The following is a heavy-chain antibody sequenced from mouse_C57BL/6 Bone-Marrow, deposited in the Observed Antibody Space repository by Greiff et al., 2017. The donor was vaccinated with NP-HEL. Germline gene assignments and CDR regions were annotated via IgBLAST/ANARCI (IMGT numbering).Heavy chain of an antibody. CDR2: ISNGGGST. Sequence: DVMLVESGGGLVQPGGSLKLSCAASGFTFSDYYMYWVRQTPEKRLEWVAYISNGGGSTYYPDTVKGRVTIYRDKAKNTLYLQMSRLKSEYTAMYYCARRSTTVVANAMDYWGQGTSVTVSS. J-gene: IGHJ4*01. D-gene: IGHD1-1*01. CDR3: ARRSTTVVANAMDY. CDR1: GFTFSDYY. V-gene: IGHV5-12*01.